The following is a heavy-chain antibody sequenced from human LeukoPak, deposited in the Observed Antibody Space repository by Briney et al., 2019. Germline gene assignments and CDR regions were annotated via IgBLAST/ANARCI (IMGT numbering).Heavy chain of an antibody. V-gene: IGHV1-2*02. CDR1: GNTFSGYY. Sequence: ASVKVSCKASGNTFSGYYVHWVRLAPGQGLEWMGWINPDSGATDYGDKFQGRLTMTRDTSISTAYMELSRLRSDDTALYYCASDYGANWFDPWGQGTLVTVSS. J-gene: IGHJ5*02. CDR2: INPDSGAT. D-gene: IGHD4-17*01. CDR3: ASDYGANWFDP.